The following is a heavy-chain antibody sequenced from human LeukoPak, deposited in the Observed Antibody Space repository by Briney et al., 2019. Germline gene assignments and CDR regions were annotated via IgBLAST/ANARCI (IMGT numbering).Heavy chain of an antibody. D-gene: IGHD3-10*01. V-gene: IGHV3-23*01. J-gene: IGHJ6*03. CDR2: ISSSGSTI. CDR1: GFTFSSYG. CDR3: AKAGRGGAITLVRGVKGDYYYMDV. Sequence: PGGSLRLSCVVSGFTFSSYGMSWVRQAPGKGLEWVSYISSSGSTIYYADSVKGRFTISRDNSKNTLYLQMNSLRAEDTAVYYCAKAGRGGAITLVRGVKGDYYYMDVWGKGTTVTISS.